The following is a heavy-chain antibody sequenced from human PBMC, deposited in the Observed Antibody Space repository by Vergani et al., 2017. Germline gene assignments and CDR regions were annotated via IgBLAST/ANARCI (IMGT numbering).Heavy chain of an antibody. Sequence: QVQLQESGPGLVKASQTLSLTCSVSGAYVGSGGYYWSWVRQRPGMGLDWIGYIYYSGTTYYNPSLERRLTISLDTSENHLSLKLTAVTAADTAVYYGARQKDYYMDVWGKGATVTVS. CDR2: IYYSGTT. J-gene: IGHJ6*03. CDR3: ARQKDYYMDV. CDR1: GAYVGSGGYY. V-gene: IGHV4-31*03.